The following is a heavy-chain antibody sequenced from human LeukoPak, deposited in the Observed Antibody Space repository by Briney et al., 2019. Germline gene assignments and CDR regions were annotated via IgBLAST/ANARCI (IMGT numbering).Heavy chain of an antibody. D-gene: IGHD1-26*01. CDR2: ISYDGTNK. CDR1: GFTFSSYA. CDR3: AKEATWLGDY. Sequence: GGSLRLSCAVSGFTFSSYAMYWVRQAPGKGLECMAVISYDGTNKYYADSVKGRFTISRDNPKNTLYLQMNSLRAEDTAVYYCAKEATWLGDYWGQGTLVTVSS. V-gene: IGHV3-30-3*01. J-gene: IGHJ4*02.